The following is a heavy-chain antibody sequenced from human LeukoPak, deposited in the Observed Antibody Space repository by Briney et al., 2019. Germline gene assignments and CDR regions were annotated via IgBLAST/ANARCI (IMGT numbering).Heavy chain of an antibody. CDR3: AKDYSSGYYHAYAFDI. V-gene: IGHV3-23*01. J-gene: IGHJ3*02. CDR2: ISGSGDTT. D-gene: IGHD3-22*01. Sequence: GGSLRLSCAASGFTFSSYAMTWVRQAPGKGLEWVSAISGSGDTTYYTDSVKGRFTISRDNSKKTLYLQMHSLRAEDTALYYCAKDYSSGYYHAYAFDIWGQGTMDTVSS. CDR1: GFTFSSYA.